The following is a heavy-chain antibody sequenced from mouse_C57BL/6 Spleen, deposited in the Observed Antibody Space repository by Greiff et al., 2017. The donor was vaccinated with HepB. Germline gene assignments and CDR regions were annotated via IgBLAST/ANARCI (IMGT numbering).Heavy chain of an antibody. CDR2: INPSTGGT. CDR3: ANTYGNYAWFAY. V-gene: IGHV1-42*01. Sequence: EVQLQQSGPELVKPGASVKISCKASGYSFTGYYMNWVKQSPEKSLEWIGEINPSTGGTTYNQKFNAKATLTVDKSSSTAYMQLKSLTSEDSAVYYCANTYGNYAWFAYWGQGTLVTVSA. D-gene: IGHD2-1*01. CDR1: GYSFTGYY. J-gene: IGHJ3*01.